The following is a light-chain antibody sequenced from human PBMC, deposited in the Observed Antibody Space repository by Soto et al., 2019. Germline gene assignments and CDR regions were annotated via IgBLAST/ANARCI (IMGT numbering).Light chain of an antibody. CDR1: QSLLHITGETF. J-gene: IGKJ5*01. V-gene: IGKV2D-29*02. Sequence: DVVMNQTPISLSVAPGQPSSIYCKSSQSLLHITGETFLFWYLQKPGQSPQLLIYEVSTRVSGVPDRFSGSGSGTDFTLEISRVETDDVGIYYCMQSTQLPPTFGQGTRLEIK. CDR3: MQSTQLPPT. CDR2: EVS.